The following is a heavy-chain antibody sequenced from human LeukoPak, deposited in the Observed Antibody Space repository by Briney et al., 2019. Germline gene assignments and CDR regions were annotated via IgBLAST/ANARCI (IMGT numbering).Heavy chain of an antibody. V-gene: IGHV3-30-3*01. CDR2: MSSDGNAM. CDR3: VRESEYYFDHSASFDY. D-gene: IGHD3-22*01. CDR1: GFTFTAYL. Sequence: GGSLRLSCAASGFTFTAYLIHWVRQAPGKGLEWVAVMSSDGNAMFYADSVKGRFTISRDNSKNTLFLQMNSLRAEDTAVYYCVRESEYYFDHSASFDYWGQGTLVTVSS. J-gene: IGHJ4*02.